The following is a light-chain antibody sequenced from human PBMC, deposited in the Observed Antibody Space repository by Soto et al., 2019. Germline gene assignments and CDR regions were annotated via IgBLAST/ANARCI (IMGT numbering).Light chain of an antibody. CDR1: QGISSY. V-gene: IGKV1-9*01. J-gene: IGKJ4*01. Sequence: DIQLTQSPSFLSASVGDRVTITCRASQGISSYLAWYQQKPGKAPKLLIYAASTLQSGVPSRFSGSGSGTEFTLTINSLQPEDFAAYYCQQTYTTALAFGGGTKVEIK. CDR2: AAS. CDR3: QQTYTTALA.